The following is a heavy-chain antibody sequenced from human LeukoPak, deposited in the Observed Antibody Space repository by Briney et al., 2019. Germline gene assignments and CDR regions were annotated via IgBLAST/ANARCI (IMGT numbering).Heavy chain of an antibody. CDR1: GGSISSYY. Sequence: SETLSLTCTVSGGSISSYYWSWIRQPPGKGLEWIGYIYYSGSTNYNPSLKSRVTISVDTSKNQFSLKLSSVTAADTAVYYCARAFGPYCSSTSCENYYYYGMDVWGQGTTATVSS. D-gene: IGHD2-2*01. J-gene: IGHJ6*02. CDR2: IYYSGST. CDR3: ARAFGPYCSSTSCENYYYYGMDV. V-gene: IGHV4-59*01.